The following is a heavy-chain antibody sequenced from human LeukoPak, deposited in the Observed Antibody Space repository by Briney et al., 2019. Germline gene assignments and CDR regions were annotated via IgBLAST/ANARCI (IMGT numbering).Heavy chain of an antibody. J-gene: IGHJ4*02. CDR2: IYHSGST. D-gene: IGHD1-26*01. Sequence: SETLSLTCAVSGYSISSGYYWGWIRQPPGKGLEWIGSIYHSGSTYCNPSLKSRVSFSVDTSKNQFPLKLSSVTAADTAVYYCARHAELDYWGQGTLVTVSS. CDR1: GYSISSGYY. V-gene: IGHV4-38-2*01. CDR3: ARHAELDY.